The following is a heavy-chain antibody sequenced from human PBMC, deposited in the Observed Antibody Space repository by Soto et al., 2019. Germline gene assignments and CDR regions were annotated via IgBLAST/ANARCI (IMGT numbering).Heavy chain of an antibody. Sequence: QVQLQESGPGLVKPSETLSLTCTVSGGSVSSGADYWSWIRQSPWNGLEWIGHIYYSGSTIYKPTRKSRVTISVDTSKNQFSRKLSPVTAADTAVYFCARDQGNYGGQGHYYYGMDIWGQGTAVTVS. V-gene: IGHV4-61*08. CDR2: IYYSGST. CDR1: GGSVSSGADY. D-gene: IGHD4-17*01. CDR3: ARDQGNYGGQGHYYYGMDI. J-gene: IGHJ6*02.